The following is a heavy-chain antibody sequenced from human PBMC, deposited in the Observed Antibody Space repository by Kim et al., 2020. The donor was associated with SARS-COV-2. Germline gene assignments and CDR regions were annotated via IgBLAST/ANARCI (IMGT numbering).Heavy chain of an antibody. CDR3: ARNRFSYYYDSSGKKDAFDI. CDR1: GGTFSSYD. J-gene: IGHJ3*02. D-gene: IGHD3-22*01. CDR2: IIPIFGTA. Sequence: SVKVSCKASGGTFSSYDISWVRQAPGQGLEWMGGIIPIFGTANYAQKFQGRVTITADESTSTAYMELSSLRSEDTAVYYCARNRFSYYYDSSGKKDAFDIWGQGTMVTVSS. V-gene: IGHV1-69*13.